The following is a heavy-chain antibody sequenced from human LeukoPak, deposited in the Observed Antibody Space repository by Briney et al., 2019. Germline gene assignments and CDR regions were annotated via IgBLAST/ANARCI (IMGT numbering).Heavy chain of an antibody. CDR1: GGSISSYY. D-gene: IGHD1-26*01. Sequence: TSETLSLTCTVSGGSISSYYWSWIRQPPGKGLEWIGYIYYSGSTNYNPSLKSRVTISVDTSKNQFSLKLSSVTAADTAVYYCARQDGVGATGYYYGMDVWGQGTTVTVSS. V-gene: IGHV4-59*08. J-gene: IGHJ6*02. CDR3: ARQDGVGATGYYYGMDV. CDR2: IYYSGST.